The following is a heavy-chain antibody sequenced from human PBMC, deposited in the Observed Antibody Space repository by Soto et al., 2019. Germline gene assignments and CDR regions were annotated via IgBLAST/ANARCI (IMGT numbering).Heavy chain of an antibody. CDR3: ARSLPGTYGAFDL. CDR2: ISGDGSST. D-gene: IGHD1-7*01. J-gene: IGHJ3*01. Sequence: PGGSLRLSCAASEFTFRSYGMHWVRQSPGKGLVWVSRISGDGSSTTYADSVRGRFTISRDNAKNTVYLQMDSLRAEDTAVYYCARSLPGTYGAFDLWGQGTMVTVSS. V-gene: IGHV3-74*01. CDR1: EFTFRSYG.